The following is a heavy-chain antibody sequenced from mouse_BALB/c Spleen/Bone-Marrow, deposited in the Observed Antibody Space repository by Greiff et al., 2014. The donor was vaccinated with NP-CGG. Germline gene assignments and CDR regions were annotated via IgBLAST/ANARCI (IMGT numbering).Heavy chain of an antibody. CDR3: ARLTPDYAMDY. J-gene: IGHJ4*01. Sequence: DVHLVESGGDLVKPGGSLKLSCAASGFTFSNYGMSWVRQTPDKRLEWVGTISSGGSYTYFPDSVKGRFTISRDNAKNTLYLQMNSLKSDDAAMYYCARLTPDYAMDYWGQGTSVTVSS. CDR1: GFTFSNYG. D-gene: IGHD1-3*01. CDR2: ISSGGSYT. V-gene: IGHV5-6*01.